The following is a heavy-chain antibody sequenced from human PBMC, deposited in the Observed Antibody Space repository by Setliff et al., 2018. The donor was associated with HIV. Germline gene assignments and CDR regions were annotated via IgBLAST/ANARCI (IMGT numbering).Heavy chain of an antibody. V-gene: IGHV4-59*08. CDR3: ASDFWGGSYSSDY. CDR2: VYHSGST. D-gene: IGHD1-26*01. J-gene: IGHJ4*02. Sequence: ASETLSLTCTVSGGSISSYYWSWIRQTPGEGLEWIGSVYHSGSTYYNPSLKSRVTMSIDTSKNQLSLKLRSVTAADTAVYYCASDFWGGSYSSDYWGQGTLVTVSS. CDR1: GGSISSYY.